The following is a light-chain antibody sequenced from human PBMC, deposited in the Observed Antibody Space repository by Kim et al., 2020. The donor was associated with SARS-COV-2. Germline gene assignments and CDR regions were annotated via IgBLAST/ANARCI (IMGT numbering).Light chain of an antibody. CDR2: DVT. Sequence: PGQSIAIACTGSSSNVGGHNYVSWYHHHPGKATKVIIYDVTIRSSGVSSRFSGSKSGNTASLIISGLQAEDEADYYCSSYADSVVFGGGTQLTVL. CDR1: SSNVGGHNY. V-gene: IGLV2-14*03. CDR3: SSYADSVV. J-gene: IGLJ2*01.